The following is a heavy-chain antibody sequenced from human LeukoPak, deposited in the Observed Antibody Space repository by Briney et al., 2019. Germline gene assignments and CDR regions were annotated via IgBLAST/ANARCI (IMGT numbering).Heavy chain of an antibody. V-gene: IGHV4-4*07. CDR1: GGSISSYY. CDR2: IYTSGST. Sequence: PSETLSLTCTVSGGSISSYYWSWIRQPAGKGLEWFGRIYTSGSTNYNPSLKSRVTMSVDTSKNQFSLKLSSVTAADTAVYYCARDYSYYYGSGSYFRDNYGMDVWGQGTTVTVSS. CDR3: ARDYSYYYGSGSYFRDNYGMDV. D-gene: IGHD3-10*01. J-gene: IGHJ6*02.